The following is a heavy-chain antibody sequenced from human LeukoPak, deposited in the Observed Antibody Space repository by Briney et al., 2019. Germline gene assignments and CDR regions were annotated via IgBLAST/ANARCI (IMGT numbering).Heavy chain of an antibody. CDR1: GFTFSSYW. CDR2: IHTDGSIT. Sequence: PGGSLRLSCAASGFTFSSYWMHWVRQAPGKGLVWVSRIHTDGSITNYADSVKGRFTISRDNAKNTLYLQMNSLRAEDMALYYCAKGGCSSTSCFFDYWGQGTLVTVSS. J-gene: IGHJ4*02. CDR3: AKGGCSSTSCFFDY. D-gene: IGHD2-2*01. V-gene: IGHV3-74*01.